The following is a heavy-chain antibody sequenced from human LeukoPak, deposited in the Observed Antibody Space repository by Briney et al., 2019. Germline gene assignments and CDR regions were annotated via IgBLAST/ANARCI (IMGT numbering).Heavy chain of an antibody. D-gene: IGHD6-13*01. V-gene: IGHV4-4*07. J-gene: IGHJ2*01. CDR1: GGSISSYY. CDR2: IYTSGST. Sequence: SETLSLTCTVSGGSISSYYWSWIRQPAGKGLEWIGRIYTSGSTNYNPSLKSRVTMSVDTSKNQFSLKLSSVTAADTAVYYCARDEAAADGRPGYFDLWGRGTLVTVSS. CDR3: ARDEAAADGRPGYFDL.